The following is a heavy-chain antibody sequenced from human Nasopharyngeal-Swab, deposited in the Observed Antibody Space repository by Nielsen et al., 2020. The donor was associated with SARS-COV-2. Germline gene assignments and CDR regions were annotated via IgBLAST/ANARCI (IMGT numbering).Heavy chain of an antibody. J-gene: IGHJ4*02. CDR2: IYYSGST. CDR1: GGSISSYY. Sequence: SETLSLTCTVSGGSISSYYWSWIRQPPGKGLEWFGYIYYSGSTNYNPSLKSRVTISVDTSKNQFSLKLSSVTAADTAVYYCARGSVHDYGGSDFDYWGQGTLVTVSS. V-gene: IGHV4-59*01. D-gene: IGHD4-23*01. CDR3: ARGSVHDYGGSDFDY.